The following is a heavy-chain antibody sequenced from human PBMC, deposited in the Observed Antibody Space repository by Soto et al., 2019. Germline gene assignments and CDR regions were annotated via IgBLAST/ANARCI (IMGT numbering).Heavy chain of an antibody. CDR1: GGSISSGGYS. J-gene: IGHJ4*02. V-gene: IGHV4-30-2*01. CDR3: ARGYYDSSGYPYSFDS. Sequence: SETLSLTCAVSGGSISSGGYSWSWIRQPPGKGLEWIGYIYHSGSTYYTPSLKSRVTISVDRSKNQFSLKLSSVTAADTAVYFCARGYYDSSGYPYSFDSWGQGTLVTVSS. D-gene: IGHD3-22*01. CDR2: IYHSGST.